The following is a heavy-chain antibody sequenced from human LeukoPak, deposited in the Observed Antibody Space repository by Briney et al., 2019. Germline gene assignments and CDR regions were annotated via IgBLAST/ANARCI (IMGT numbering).Heavy chain of an antibody. CDR1: GGSISSYY. Sequence: SETLSLTCTVSGGSISSYYWSWIRQPPGKGLEWIGYTYYSGSTNYNPSLKSRVTISADMSKDQFSLKLSSVAAADTAVYYCARHGSGAFGFDIWGQGTMVTVSS. J-gene: IGHJ3*02. D-gene: IGHD3-10*01. CDR3: ARHGSGAFGFDI. V-gene: IGHV4-59*08. CDR2: TYYSGST.